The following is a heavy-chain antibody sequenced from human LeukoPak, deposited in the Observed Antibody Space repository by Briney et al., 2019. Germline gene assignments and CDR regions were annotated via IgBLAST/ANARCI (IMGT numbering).Heavy chain of an antibody. Sequence: GGSLRLSCVGSGFTFSNYWMNWVRQAPGKGLEWVSSISSSSSYIYYADSVKGRFTISRDNAKNSLYLQMNSLRAEDTAVYYCARGQPATVPLAPLDYWGQGTLVTVSS. J-gene: IGHJ4*02. CDR1: GFTFSNYW. CDR3: ARGQPATVPLAPLDY. V-gene: IGHV3-21*01. D-gene: IGHD2-2*01. CDR2: ISSSSSYI.